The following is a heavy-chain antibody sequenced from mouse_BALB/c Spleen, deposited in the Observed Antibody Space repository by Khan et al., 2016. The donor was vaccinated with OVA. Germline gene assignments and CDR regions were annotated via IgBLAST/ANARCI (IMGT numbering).Heavy chain of an antibody. CDR1: GYNFTSYW. CDR3: ARGVALYYFDY. D-gene: IGHD1-1*02. CDR2: IYPGTDNA. Sequence: QIQLVQSGAELVRPGASVKLSCKTSGYNFTSYWIHWVKQRSGQGLEWIARIYPGTDNAYYNEKLKDKATLTADKSSSTAYIQLSSLKSEDSAVYFCARGVALYYFDYWGQGTTLTVSS. J-gene: IGHJ2*01. V-gene: IGHV1-76*01.